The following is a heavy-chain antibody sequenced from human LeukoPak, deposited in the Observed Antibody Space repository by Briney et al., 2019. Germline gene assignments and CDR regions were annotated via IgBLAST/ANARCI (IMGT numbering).Heavy chain of an antibody. CDR3: ARDFFHGHCGGLSCFLLDY. CDR1: GYTFTSYG. J-gene: IGHJ4*02. Sequence: ASVKVSCKASGYTFTSYGISWVRQTPGQGLEWMGWISANNGNTNHAQKFQGRVTMTTDTSTGTAYMELRSLRSDDTAVYYCARDFFHGHCGGLSCFLLDYWGQGSLVAVSS. V-gene: IGHV1-18*01. CDR2: ISANNGNT. D-gene: IGHD2-15*01.